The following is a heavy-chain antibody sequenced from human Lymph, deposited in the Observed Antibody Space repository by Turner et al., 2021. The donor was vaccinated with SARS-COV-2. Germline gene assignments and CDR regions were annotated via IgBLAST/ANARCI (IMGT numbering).Heavy chain of an antibody. CDR1: GYNFTGYY. CDR3: ARSRDLQSMVRGVDPFDY. Sequence: QVQLVQSGAEVKKPGASVKVSCKASGYNFTGYYMHWVRQAPGQGLEWMGWINPNSGGTNYAQKCQGRVTMTRDTSISSAYMERSRLRSDDTAVYYCARSRDLQSMVRGVDPFDYWGQGTLVTVSS. V-gene: IGHV1-2*02. D-gene: IGHD3-10*01. J-gene: IGHJ4*02. CDR2: INPNSGGT.